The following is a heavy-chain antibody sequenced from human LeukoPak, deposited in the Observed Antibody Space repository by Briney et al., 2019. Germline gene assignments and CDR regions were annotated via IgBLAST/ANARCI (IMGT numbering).Heavy chain of an antibody. Sequence: PSETLSLTCTVSGGSVSSGSYYWSWIRQPPGTGLEWIGYIYYSGSTNYNPSLKSRVTISVDTSKNQFSLKLSSVTAADTAVYYCARGPPVATMAYWGQGTLVTVSS. J-gene: IGHJ4*02. CDR1: GGSVSSGSYY. V-gene: IGHV4-61*01. CDR3: ARGPPVATMAY. D-gene: IGHD5-24*01. CDR2: IYYSGST.